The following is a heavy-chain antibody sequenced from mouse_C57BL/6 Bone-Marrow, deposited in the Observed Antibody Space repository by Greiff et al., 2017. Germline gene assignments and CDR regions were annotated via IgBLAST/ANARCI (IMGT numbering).Heavy chain of an antibody. CDR3: ARGERVYYGDGDGMDY. V-gene: IGHV5-4*01. D-gene: IGHD2-13*01. J-gene: IGHJ4*01. CDR2: ISAGGSYT. Sequence: EVQLVESGGGLVKPGGSLKLSCAASGFTFSSYAMSWVRQTPEKRLEWVATISAGGSYTYSPDNVKGRCTISRDNAKNNLYLQMSHLKSEDTAMYYGARGERVYYGDGDGMDYWGQGTSVTVSS. CDR1: GFTFSSYA.